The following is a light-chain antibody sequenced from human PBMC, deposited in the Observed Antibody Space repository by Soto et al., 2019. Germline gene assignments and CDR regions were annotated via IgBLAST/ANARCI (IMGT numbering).Light chain of an antibody. J-gene: IGLJ2*01. Sequence: VLTQPPSVSGAPGQRVTISCTGSSSNIGAGYDVHWYQQLPGTAPKLLIYGNSNRPSGVPDRFSGSKSGTSASLAITGLQAEDEADYYCQSYDSSLSSVVFGGGTKVTVL. V-gene: IGLV1-40*01. CDR2: GNS. CDR3: QSYDSSLSSVV. CDR1: SSNIGAGYD.